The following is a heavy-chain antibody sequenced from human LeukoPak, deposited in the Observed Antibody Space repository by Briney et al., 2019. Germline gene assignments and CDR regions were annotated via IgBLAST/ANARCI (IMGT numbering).Heavy chain of an antibody. CDR1: GFTFSDYP. CDR2: ISRLAGST. J-gene: IGHJ4*02. D-gene: IGHD3-10*01. V-gene: IGHV3-23*01. Sequence: GGSLRLSCAASGFTFSDYPMSWVGQAPGKGLEWVSAISRLAGSTAYADSVNGRFTISRDNSQNTLFLQMNTLRVDDTAMYYCAKDVRDYYGTGTLPFDYWGQGTLVSVSS. CDR3: AKDVRDYYGTGTLPFDY.